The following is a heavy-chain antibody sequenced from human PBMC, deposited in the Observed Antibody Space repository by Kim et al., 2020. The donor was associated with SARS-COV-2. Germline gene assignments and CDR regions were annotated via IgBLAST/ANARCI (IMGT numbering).Heavy chain of an antibody. V-gene: IGHV1-18*01. Sequence: ASVKVSCKASGYTFTSYGISWVRQAPGQGLEWMGWISAYNGNTNYAQKLQGRVTMTTDTSTSTAYMELRSLRSDDTAVYYCARVFVSHSSSWYGGDWFDPWGQGTLVTVSS. J-gene: IGHJ5*02. D-gene: IGHD6-13*01. CDR1: GYTFTSYG. CDR2: ISAYNGNT. CDR3: ARVFVSHSSSWYGGDWFDP.